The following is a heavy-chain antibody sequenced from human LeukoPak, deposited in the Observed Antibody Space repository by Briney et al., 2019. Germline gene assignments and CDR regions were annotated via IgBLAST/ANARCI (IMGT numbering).Heavy chain of an antibody. CDR3: ARDGRFGELFDY. CDR1: GYTFTIYG. V-gene: IGHV1-18*01. D-gene: IGHD3-10*01. CDR2: ISAYNGNT. J-gene: IGHJ4*02. Sequence: ASVKVSCKASGYTFTIYGISWVRKAPGQGLEWMGWISAYNGNTNYAQKFQDRVTMTTDTSTSTAYMELRGLRSDDTAVYYCARDGRFGELFDYWGQGTLVTVSS.